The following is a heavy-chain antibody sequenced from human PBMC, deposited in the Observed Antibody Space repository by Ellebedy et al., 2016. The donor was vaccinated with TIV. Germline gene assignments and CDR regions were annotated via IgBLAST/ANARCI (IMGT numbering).Heavy chain of an antibody. CDR3: ASGENAQRYYYYGMDV. D-gene: IGHD6-25*01. CDR1: GYTFTGYY. CDR2: INPSGGST. V-gene: IGHV1-46*01. Sequence: AASVKVSCKASGYTFTGYYMHWVRQAPGQGLEWIGIINPSGGSTSYAQKFQGIVTMTRDTYTSTVYMELSSLRSEDTAVYYCASGENAQRYYYYGMDVWGQGTTVTVSS. J-gene: IGHJ6*02.